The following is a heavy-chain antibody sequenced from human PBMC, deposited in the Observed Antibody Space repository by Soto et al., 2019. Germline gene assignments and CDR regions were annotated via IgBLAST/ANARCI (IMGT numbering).Heavy chain of an antibody. Sequence: QVQLVESGGGVVQPGRSLRLSCAASGFTFSSYGMHWVRQAPGKGLEWVAVISYDGSNKYYADSVKGRFTISRDNSKNTLYLQMNSLRAEDTAVYYCAKDRAKQWLGHFDYWGQGALVTVSS. CDR1: GFTFSSYG. J-gene: IGHJ4*02. D-gene: IGHD6-19*01. CDR2: ISYDGSNK. V-gene: IGHV3-30*18. CDR3: AKDRAKQWLGHFDY.